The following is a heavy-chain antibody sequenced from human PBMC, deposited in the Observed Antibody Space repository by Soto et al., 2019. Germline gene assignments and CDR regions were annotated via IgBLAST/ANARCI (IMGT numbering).Heavy chain of an antibody. J-gene: IGHJ4*02. CDR1: GFTFSSYA. V-gene: IGHV3-23*01. D-gene: IGHD2-2*01. Sequence: GGSLRLSCAASGFTFSSYAMSWVRQAPGKGLEWVSAISGSGGSTYYADSVKDRFTISRDNSKNTLYLQMNSLRAEDTAVYYCAKDRDCSSTSCYVWDYWGQGTLVTVSS. CDR2: ISGSGGST. CDR3: AKDRDCSSTSCYVWDY.